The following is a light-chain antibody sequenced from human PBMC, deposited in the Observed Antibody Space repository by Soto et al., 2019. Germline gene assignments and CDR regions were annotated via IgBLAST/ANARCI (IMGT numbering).Light chain of an antibody. Sequence: EIVLTQSPGTLSLSPGERASLSCRASQSVGNFLVWYQQKPGQAPSLLIYDTSNRATGIPARFSGSGSETDFTLTISSLEPEDFAIYYCQQYGKWPLTFGGGTKVEIK. CDR2: DTS. CDR3: QQYGKWPLT. V-gene: IGKV3-11*01. CDR1: QSVGNF. J-gene: IGKJ4*01.